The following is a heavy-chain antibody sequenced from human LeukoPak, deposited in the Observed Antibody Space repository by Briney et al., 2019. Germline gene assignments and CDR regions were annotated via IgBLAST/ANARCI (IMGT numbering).Heavy chain of an antibody. V-gene: IGHV1-8*02. CDR2: MNPNSGNT. D-gene: IGHD5-18*01. Sequence: ASVKVSCKASGYTFTNYDINWVRQATGQRLEWMGWMNPNSGNTGYAQKFQGRVTMTRNTSISTAYMELSSLRSEDTAVYYCARLEYSSNSDYWGQGTLVTVSS. CDR3: ARLEYSSNSDY. CDR1: GYTFTNYD. J-gene: IGHJ4*02.